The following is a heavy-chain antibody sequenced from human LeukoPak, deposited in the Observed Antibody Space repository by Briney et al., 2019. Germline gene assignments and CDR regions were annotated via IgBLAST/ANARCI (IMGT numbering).Heavy chain of an antibody. CDR2: IYYSGST. J-gene: IGHJ3*02. CDR1: GGSISSYY. D-gene: IGHD6-13*01. Sequence: PSETLSLTCTVSGGSISSYYWSWIRQPPGKGLEWIGYIYYSGSTNYNPSLKSRVTISVDTSKNQFSLKLSSVTAADTAVYYCARPYSSSWYVLAFDIWGQGTMVTVSS. CDR3: ARPYSSSWYVLAFDI. V-gene: IGHV4-59*12.